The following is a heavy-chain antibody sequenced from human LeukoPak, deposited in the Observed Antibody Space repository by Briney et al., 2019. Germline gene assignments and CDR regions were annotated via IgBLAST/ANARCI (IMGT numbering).Heavy chain of an antibody. CDR2: INHSGST. V-gene: IGHV4-34*01. CDR1: GVSFSGYY. J-gene: IGHJ4*02. D-gene: IGHD2-8*01. Sequence: PSETLSLTCAVYGVSFSGYYWSWIRQPPGKGLEWIGEINHSGSTNYNPSLKSRVTISVDTSKNQFSLKLSSVTAADTAVYYCAASPSLMVDYWGQGTLVTVSS. CDR3: AASPSLMVDY.